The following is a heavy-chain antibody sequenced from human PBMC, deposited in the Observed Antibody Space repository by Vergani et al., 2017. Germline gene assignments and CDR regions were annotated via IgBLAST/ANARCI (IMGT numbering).Heavy chain of an antibody. D-gene: IGHD3-22*01. CDR3: TTDPYYYDSSGYYYVGY. J-gene: IGHJ4*02. CDR2: IKRKTDGGTT. CDR1: GFTFSNAW. Sequence: EVQLVESGGGLVKPGGSLRLSCAASGFTFSNAWMSWVRQAPGKGLEWVGRIKRKTDGGTTDYAAPVKGRFTISRDDSKNTLYLQMNSLKTEDTAVYYCTTDPYYYDSSGYYYVGYWGQGTLVTVSS. V-gene: IGHV3-15*01.